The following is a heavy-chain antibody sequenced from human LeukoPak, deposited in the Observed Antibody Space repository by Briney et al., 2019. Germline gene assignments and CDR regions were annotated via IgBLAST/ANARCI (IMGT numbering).Heavy chain of an antibody. CDR3: ARGVYDSSGYDYYYMDV. CDR1: GGSISSYY. D-gene: IGHD3-22*01. J-gene: IGHJ6*03. Sequence: SETLSLTCTVSGGSISSYYWSWIRQPPGKGLEWIGYIYYSGSTNYNPSLKSRVTISVDTSKNQFSLKLSSVTAADTAVYYCARGVYDSSGYDYYYMDVWGKGTTVTVSS. CDR2: IYYSGST. V-gene: IGHV4-59*01.